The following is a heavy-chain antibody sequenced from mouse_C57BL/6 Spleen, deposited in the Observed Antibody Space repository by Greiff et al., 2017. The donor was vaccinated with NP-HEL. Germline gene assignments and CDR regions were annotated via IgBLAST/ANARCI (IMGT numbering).Heavy chain of an antibody. Sequence: QVQLQQPGAELVRPGSSVKLSCKASGYTFTSYWMHWVKQRPIQGLEWIGNIDPSDSETHYNQKFKDKATLTVDKSSSTAYMQLSSLTSEDSAVYYGARSIYYSGSSSYFDYWGQGTTLTVSS. V-gene: IGHV1-52*01. J-gene: IGHJ2*01. D-gene: IGHD1-1*01. CDR3: ARSIYYSGSSSYFDY. CDR2: IDPSDSET. CDR1: GYTFTSYW.